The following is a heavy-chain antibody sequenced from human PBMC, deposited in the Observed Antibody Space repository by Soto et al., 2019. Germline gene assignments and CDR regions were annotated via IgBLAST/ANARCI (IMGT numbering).Heavy chain of an antibody. CDR3: AKDRLETGTTAFDI. J-gene: IGHJ3*02. CDR2: ISWDGGST. CDR1: GFTFDDYA. Sequence: GGSLRLSCAASGFTFDDYAMHWVRQAPGKGLEWVSLISWDGGSTYYADSVKGRFTISRDNSKNSLYLQMNRLRAEDTALYYCAKDRLETGTTAFDIWGQGTMVTVSS. D-gene: IGHD1-7*01. V-gene: IGHV3-43D*03.